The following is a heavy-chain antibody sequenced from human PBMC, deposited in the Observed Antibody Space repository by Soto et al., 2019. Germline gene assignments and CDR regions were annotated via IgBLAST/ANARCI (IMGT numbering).Heavy chain of an antibody. D-gene: IGHD5-12*01. Sequence: GASVKVSCKASGGTFRSYAISWVRQAPGQGLEWMGGIIPIFGTANYAQKFQGRVTITADESTSTAYMELSSLRSEDTAVYYCARGAYRRDGYKWGPYYYYYYGMDVWGQGTTVTVSS. V-gene: IGHV1-69*13. CDR1: GGTFRSYA. CDR2: IIPIFGTA. CDR3: ARGAYRRDGYKWGPYYYYYYGMDV. J-gene: IGHJ6*02.